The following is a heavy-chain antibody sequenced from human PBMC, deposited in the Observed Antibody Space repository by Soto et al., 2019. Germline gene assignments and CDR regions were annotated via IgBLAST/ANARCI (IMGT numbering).Heavy chain of an antibody. D-gene: IGHD3-3*01. CDR3: ARDGGPLRTNAFDI. Sequence: GGSLRLSCAASGFTFSSYSMNWVRQAPGKGLEWVSSISSSSSYIYYADSVKGRFTISRDNAKNSLYLQMNSLRAEDTAVYYCARDGGPLRTNAFDIWGQGTRVTVSS. V-gene: IGHV3-21*01. CDR1: GFTFSSYS. J-gene: IGHJ3*02. CDR2: ISSSSSYI.